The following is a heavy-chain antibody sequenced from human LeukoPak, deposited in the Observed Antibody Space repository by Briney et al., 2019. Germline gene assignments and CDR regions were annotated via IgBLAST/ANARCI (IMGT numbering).Heavy chain of an antibody. J-gene: IGHJ6*02. D-gene: IGHD4-17*01. V-gene: IGHV4-59*01. Sequence: SETLSLTCTVSGGSICYYYWSWIRQSPGKGLEWIGYIYYSGTTNYNPTLKSRVTISVDTSKNQFSLQLRSVTAADTAVYYCAREDPQTTVPEGMDVWGQGTTVTVSS. CDR3: AREDPQTTVPEGMDV. CDR1: GGSICYYY. CDR2: IYYSGTT.